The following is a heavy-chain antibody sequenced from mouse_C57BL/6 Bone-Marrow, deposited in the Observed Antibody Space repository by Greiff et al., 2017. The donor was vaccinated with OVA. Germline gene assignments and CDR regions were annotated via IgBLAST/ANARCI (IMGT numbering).Heavy chain of an antibody. V-gene: IGHV2-9-1*01. CDR1: GFSLTSYA. D-gene: IGHD1-1*01. CDR2: IWTGGGT. CDR3: ARKGYYYGSSYLYWYFDD. Sequence: QVQLQQSGPGLVAPSQSLSITCTVSGFSLTSYAISWVRQPPGKGLEWLGVIWTGGGTNYNSALKSRLSIIKDNSKSQVFLKMNSLQTDDTSRYYCARKGYYYGSSYLYWYFDDWGTGTTVTVSS. J-gene: IGHJ1*03.